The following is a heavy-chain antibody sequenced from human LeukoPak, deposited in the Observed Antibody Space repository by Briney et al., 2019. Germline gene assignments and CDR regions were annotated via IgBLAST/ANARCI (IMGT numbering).Heavy chain of an antibody. D-gene: IGHD6-13*01. CDR3: AKDRRGGYSSSWSDY. Sequence: GGSLRLSSAASGFTFSSYAMSWVRQAPGKGLEWVSAISGSGGSTYYADSVKGRFTISGDNSKNTLYLQMNSLRAEDTAVYYCAKDRRGGYSSSWSDYWGQGTLVTVSS. J-gene: IGHJ4*02. CDR1: GFTFSSYA. V-gene: IGHV3-23*01. CDR2: ISGSGGST.